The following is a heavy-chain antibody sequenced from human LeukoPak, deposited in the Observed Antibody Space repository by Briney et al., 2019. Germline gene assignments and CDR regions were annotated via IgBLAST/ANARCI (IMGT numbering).Heavy chain of an antibody. CDR2: IYYSGST. CDR3: AREGGLGYCSGGSCWYFDL. J-gene: IGHJ2*01. Sequence: SETLTLTCTASGGAISSYYWSWIRQPPGKRLEWIGYIYYSGSTNYNPSLKSRVTISVDTSKNQFSLKLSSVTAADTAVYYCAREGGLGYCSGGSCWYFDLWGRGTLVTVSS. V-gene: IGHV4-59*01. D-gene: IGHD2-15*01. CDR1: GGAISSYY.